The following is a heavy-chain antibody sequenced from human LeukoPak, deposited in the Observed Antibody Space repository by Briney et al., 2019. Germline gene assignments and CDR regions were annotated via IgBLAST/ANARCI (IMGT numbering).Heavy chain of an antibody. V-gene: IGHV3-9*01. J-gene: IGHJ4*02. CDR1: GFTFDDYA. D-gene: IGHD6-13*01. CDR2: FSWNSGSK. Sequence: QPGRSLRLSCAPSGFTFDDYAMHWVRQAPGKGLEWVSGFSWNSGSKGYADSVKGRFTISRDNAKKSLYLQMNSLRAEDTALYYCAKDTGSGFIAAPGNSGVDYWGQGTLVTVSS. CDR3: AKDTGSGFIAAPGNSGVDY.